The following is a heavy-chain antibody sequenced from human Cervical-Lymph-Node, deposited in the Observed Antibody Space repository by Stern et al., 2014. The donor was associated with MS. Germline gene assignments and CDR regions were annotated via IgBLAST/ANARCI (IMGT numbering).Heavy chain of an antibody. CDR3: AHRRTAFYFFDY. V-gene: IGHV2-5*02. J-gene: IGHJ4*02. D-gene: IGHD3-10*01. CDR2: IFWDYEK. Sequence: QVTLRESGPALVKPTQSLTLTCTFSGFSLNTDGVAVGWIRQPPGKAPEWLAVIFWDYEKKYSPSLQTRLAISMDTSKNQVVLNMANMDPLDTGTYYCAHRRTAFYFFDYWGQGILVTVSS. CDR1: GFSLNTDGVA.